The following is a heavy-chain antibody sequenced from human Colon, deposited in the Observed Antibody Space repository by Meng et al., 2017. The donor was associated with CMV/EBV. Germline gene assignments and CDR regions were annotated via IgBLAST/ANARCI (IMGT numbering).Heavy chain of an antibody. J-gene: IGHJ5*02. CDR3: ALHDWFNP. CDR1: GFTVSSNY. Sequence: EVQLVETGGGLIQPGGSLRLSCVASGFTVSSNYMSWVRQAPGKGLEWVSVIYNDDTTYYADSVKGRFTISRDNSKNTLNLQMNGLRAEDTAVYYCALHDWFNPWGQGTLVTVSS. V-gene: IGHV3-53*02. CDR2: IYNDDTT.